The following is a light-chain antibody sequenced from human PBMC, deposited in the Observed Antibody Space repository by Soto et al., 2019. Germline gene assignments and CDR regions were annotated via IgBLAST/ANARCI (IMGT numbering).Light chain of an antibody. Sequence: QSVLTQPAFVSGSPGQSITISCTGTSSDVGGYNYVSWYPQHLGKAPKLMFYEVNNRSSGVSKRLSGSKSGNTASLTISVLQAEDEADYYYSSYTTTNTYVFGTGTKLTVL. CDR3: SSYTTTNTYV. CDR2: EVN. J-gene: IGLJ1*01. CDR1: SSDVGGYNY. V-gene: IGLV2-14*01.